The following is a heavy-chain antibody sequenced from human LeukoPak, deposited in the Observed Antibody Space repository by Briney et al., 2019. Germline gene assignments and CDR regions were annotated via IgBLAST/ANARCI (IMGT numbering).Heavy chain of an antibody. CDR1: GYTFTDDY. CDR3: ARDRAVAGTSYFDY. D-gene: IGHD6-19*01. J-gene: IGHJ4*02. Sequence: ASVKVSCKASGYTFTDDYIHWVRQAPGQGLEWMGWINPNSADTHYPQKFQGRVTLTSDTSISTAYMELSRLSPDDTAMYYCARDRAVAGTSYFDYWGQGTLVTVSS. V-gene: IGHV1-2*02. CDR2: INPNSADT.